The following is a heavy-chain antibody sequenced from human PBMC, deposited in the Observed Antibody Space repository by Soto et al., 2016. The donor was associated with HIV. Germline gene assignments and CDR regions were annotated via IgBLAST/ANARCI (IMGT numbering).Heavy chain of an antibody. J-gene: IGHJ4*02. CDR3: ATLCDILTGRDY. CDR2: VYHSGST. V-gene: IGHV4-38-2*01. D-gene: IGHD3-9*01. CDR1: GYSISSGYY. Sequence: QVQLQESGPGLVKPSETLSLTCAVSGYSISSGYYWGWIRQPPGKGLEWIGSVYHSGSTYYKPSLKSRVTISVDTSKNQFSLKLKYVTAADTAVYYCATLCDILTGRDYWGQGTLVTVSS.